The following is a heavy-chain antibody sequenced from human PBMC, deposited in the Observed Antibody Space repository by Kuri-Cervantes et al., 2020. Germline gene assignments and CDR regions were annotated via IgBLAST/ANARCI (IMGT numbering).Heavy chain of an antibody. V-gene: IGHV3-30-3*01. CDR1: GFTFSSYA. CDR2: ISYDGSNK. CDR3: ARGRTWYYDILTGYLFDY. Sequence: LSLTCAASGFTFSSYAMHWVRQAPGKGLEWVAVISYDGSNKYCADSVKGRFTISRDNSKNTLYLQMNSLRAEDTAVYYCARGRTWYYDILTGYLFDYWGQGTLVTVSS. D-gene: IGHD3-9*01. J-gene: IGHJ4*02.